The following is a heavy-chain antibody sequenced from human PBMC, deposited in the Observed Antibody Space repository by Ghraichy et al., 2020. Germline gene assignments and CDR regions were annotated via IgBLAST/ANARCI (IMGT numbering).Heavy chain of an antibody. V-gene: IGHV1-2*06. CDR1: GYTFTGYY. CDR2: INPNSGGT. CDR3: ARVGRRVARAYDAFDI. Sequence: ASVKVSCKASGYTFTGYYMHWVRQAPGQGLEWMGRINPNSGGTNYAQKFQGRVTMTRDTSISTAYMELSRLRSDDTAVYYCARVGRRVARAYDAFDIWGQGTMVTVSS. D-gene: IGHD3-10*01. J-gene: IGHJ3*02.